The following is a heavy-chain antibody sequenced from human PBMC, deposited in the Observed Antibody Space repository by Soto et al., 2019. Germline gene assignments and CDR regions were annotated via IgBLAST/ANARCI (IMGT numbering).Heavy chain of an antibody. V-gene: IGHV3-53*02. CDR2: IYSGGST. CDR3: ARERDGHNPSWLDL. CDR1: GFTVSSNY. Sequence: EVQVVETGGGLIQPGGSLRLSCAVSGFTVSSNYISWVRQPPGKGPKWDSDIYSGGSTYYAGSGKGRFTISRDNSKNTLYLQMNSLTADDTAVDHCARERDGHNPSWLDLWGQGTLVPVSS. J-gene: IGHJ5*02.